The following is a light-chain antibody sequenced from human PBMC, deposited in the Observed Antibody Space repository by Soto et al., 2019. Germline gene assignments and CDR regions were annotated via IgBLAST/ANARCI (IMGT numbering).Light chain of an antibody. CDR2: GAS. CDR3: QQTYTIPFA. V-gene: IGKV1-39*01. CDR1: QTIDNY. Sequence: DLPMTQSPSSLSASVGDRVTITCRPSQTIDNYLNWYQHKPGKAPKLLIYGASTLQRGVSSRFTGSASGTDFTLTIDNLQAEDFATYYCQQTYTIPFAFGQGTKLEI. J-gene: IGKJ2*01.